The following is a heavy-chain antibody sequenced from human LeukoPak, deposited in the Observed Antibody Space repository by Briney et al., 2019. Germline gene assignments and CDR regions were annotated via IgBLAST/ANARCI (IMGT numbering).Heavy chain of an antibody. Sequence: SVKVSCKASGGTFSSYAISWVRQAPGQGLEWMGRIIPILGIANYAQKFQGRVTITADKSTSTAYMELSSLRSEDTAVYYCATFTLEMATITSIDYWGQGTLVTVSS. CDR2: IIPILGIA. V-gene: IGHV1-69*04. CDR3: ATFTLEMATITSIDY. D-gene: IGHD5-24*01. CDR1: GGTFSSYA. J-gene: IGHJ4*02.